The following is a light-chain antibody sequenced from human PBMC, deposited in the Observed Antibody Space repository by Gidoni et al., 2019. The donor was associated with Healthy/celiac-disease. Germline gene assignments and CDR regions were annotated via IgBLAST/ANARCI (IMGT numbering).Light chain of an antibody. CDR3: QQYYSYPLT. Sequence: IRMTQSPSSFSASTGDRVTITCRASQGISSYLAWYQQKPGKAPKLLIYAASTLQSGVPSRFSGSGSGTDFTLTISCLQSEDFATYYCQQYYSYPLTFGGGTKVEIK. CDR1: QGISSY. CDR2: AAS. V-gene: IGKV1-8*01. J-gene: IGKJ4*01.